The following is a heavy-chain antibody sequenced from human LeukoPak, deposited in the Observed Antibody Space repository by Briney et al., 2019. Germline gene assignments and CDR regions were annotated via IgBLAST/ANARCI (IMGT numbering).Heavy chain of an antibody. J-gene: IGHJ3*02. CDR3: TRVGYCATTSCRTAFDI. V-gene: IGHV3-74*01. CDR2: INTDGSST. CDR1: GFTFSSYS. D-gene: IGHD2-2*01. Sequence: PGGSLRLSCAASGFTFSSYSMNWVRQAPGKGLVWVSRINTDGSSTSYADSVKGRFTISRDNAKNTLYLQMNSLRAEDTAVYFCTRVGYCATTSCRTAFDIWGQGTMVTVSS.